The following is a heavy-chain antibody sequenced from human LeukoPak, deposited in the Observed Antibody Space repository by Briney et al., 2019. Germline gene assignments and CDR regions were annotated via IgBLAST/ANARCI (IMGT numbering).Heavy chain of an antibody. CDR1: GVSFSDYK. CDR3: ARARGFDTSDFDI. D-gene: IGHD3-22*01. CDR2: ISYRGSTT. V-gene: IGHV3-48*02. J-gene: IGHJ3*02. Sequence: GGALRLSCAAPGVSFSDYKMNWVRQAPGEGLEWGSNISYRGSTTYKADSVKGRLPISRDNAKTSLYLQMHSLRDEDTAVYYCARARGFDTSDFDIWGQGTMVTVSS.